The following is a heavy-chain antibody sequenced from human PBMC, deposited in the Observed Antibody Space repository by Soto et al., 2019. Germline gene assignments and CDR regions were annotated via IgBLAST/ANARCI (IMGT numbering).Heavy chain of an antibody. J-gene: IGHJ4*02. Sequence: QVQLVQSGAEVKKPGSSVKVSCKASGGTFSSYAISWVRQAPGQGLEWMGGIIPIFGTANYAQKFQGRVTITADESTSTAYMELGSLRSEDTAVYYCARGKTVVTLTLFDYWGQGTLVTVSS. CDR3: ARGKTVVTLTLFDY. V-gene: IGHV1-69*12. D-gene: IGHD2-21*02. CDR2: IIPIFGTA. CDR1: GGTFSSYA.